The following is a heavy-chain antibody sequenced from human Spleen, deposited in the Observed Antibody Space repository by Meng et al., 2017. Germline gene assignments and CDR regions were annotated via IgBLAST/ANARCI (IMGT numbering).Heavy chain of an antibody. CDR3: AKFGVGAQNWVFDY. Sequence: ASVKVSCKASGYTFTSYDINWVRQATGQGLEWMGWMNPNSGNTGYAQKFQGRVTITRNTSISTAYMELSSLRSEDTAVYYCAKFGVGAQNWVFDYWGQGTLVTVSS. D-gene: IGHD1-26*01. J-gene: IGHJ4*02. V-gene: IGHV1-8*03. CDR1: GYTFTSYD. CDR2: MNPNSGNT.